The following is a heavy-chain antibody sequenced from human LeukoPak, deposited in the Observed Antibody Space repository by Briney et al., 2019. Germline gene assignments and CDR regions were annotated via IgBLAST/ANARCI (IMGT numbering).Heavy chain of an antibody. Sequence: SETLSLTCAVYGGSFSGYYWSWIRQPPGKGLEWIWEINHSGSTTYSPSLKSRVNISVDTSKNQFSLKLSAVTAVDTAVYYCARIAFHRDYWGQGTLVTVSS. CDR2: INHSGST. V-gene: IGHV4-34*01. CDR3: ARIAFHRDY. J-gene: IGHJ4*02. D-gene: IGHD2-21*01. CDR1: GGSFSGYY.